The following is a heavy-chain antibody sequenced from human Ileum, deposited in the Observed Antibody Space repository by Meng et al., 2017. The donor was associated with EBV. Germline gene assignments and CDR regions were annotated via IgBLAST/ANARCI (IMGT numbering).Heavy chain of an antibody. V-gene: IGHV3-23*04. CDR1: GFTFSNYA. J-gene: IGHJ4*02. CDR3: AKGNSGRYYYFDY. CDR2: IGGSGDST. Sequence: VESGGGWVQPGGSLRLSCVVSGFTFSNYAMSWVRQAPGKGLEWVSDIGGSGDSTYYADSVKGRFTISRDNSKNTLYLQMNSLRAEDTAVYYCAKGNSGRYYYFDYWGQGTLVTVSS. D-gene: IGHD1-26*01.